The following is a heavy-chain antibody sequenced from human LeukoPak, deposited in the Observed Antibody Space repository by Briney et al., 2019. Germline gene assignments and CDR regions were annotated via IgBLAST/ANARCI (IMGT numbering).Heavy chain of an antibody. D-gene: IGHD6-25*01. V-gene: IGHV4-61*01. CDR1: GGSVSSSNYS. CDR3: ARVRYERLAFDY. CDR2: IYYSGST. Sequence: PSETLSLTCTVSGGSVSSSNYSWSWIRQPPGKGLEWIGYIYYSGSTNYNPSLKSRVTISVDTSKNQFSLKLSSVTAADTAVYYCARVRYERLAFDYWGQGTLVTVSS. J-gene: IGHJ4*02.